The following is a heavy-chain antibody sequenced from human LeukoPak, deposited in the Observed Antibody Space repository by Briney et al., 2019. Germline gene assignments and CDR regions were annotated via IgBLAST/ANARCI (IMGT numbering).Heavy chain of an antibody. J-gene: IGHJ4*02. Sequence: SQTLSLTGAISGDSVSSNSVTWNWIRQSPSRGLEWLGRTYYRSTWYNDYAVSVRGRITINPDTSKNQFSLQLNSVTPEDTAMYYCARSDEGYIDYWGQGTLVTVSS. V-gene: IGHV6-1*01. CDR3: ARSDEGYIDY. CDR1: GDSVSSNSVT. CDR2: TYYRSTWYN.